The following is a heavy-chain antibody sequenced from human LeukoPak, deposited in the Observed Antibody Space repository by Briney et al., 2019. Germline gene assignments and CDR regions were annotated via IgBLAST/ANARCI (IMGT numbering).Heavy chain of an antibody. CDR2: FDPEDGET. D-gene: IGHD1-26*01. J-gene: IGHJ3*02. V-gene: IGHV1-24*01. CDR1: GYTLTELS. CDR3: ATDLIVGATNDAFDI. Sequence: ASVKVSCKVSGYTLTELSMHWVRQAPGKGLEWMGGFDPEDGETIYAQKFQGRVTMTEDTSTDTAYMELSSLRSGDTAVYYCATDLIVGATNDAFDIWGQGTMVTVSS.